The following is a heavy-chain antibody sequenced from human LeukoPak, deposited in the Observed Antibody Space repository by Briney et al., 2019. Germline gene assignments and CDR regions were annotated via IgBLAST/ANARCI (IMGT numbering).Heavy chain of an antibody. V-gene: IGHV4-59*01. CDR3: ARGGKGFGEFTMVD. J-gene: IGHJ4*02. CDR2: IYYSGST. Sequence: SETLFLTCTVSGGSISSYYWSWIRQPPGKGLEWIGYIYYSGSTNYNPSLKSRVTISVDTSKNRFSLKLSSVTAADTAVYYCARGGKGFGEFTMVDWGQGTLVTVSS. CDR1: GGSISSYY. D-gene: IGHD3-10*01.